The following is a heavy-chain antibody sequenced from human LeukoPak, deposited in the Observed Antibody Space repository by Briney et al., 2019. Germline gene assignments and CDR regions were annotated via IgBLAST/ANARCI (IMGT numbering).Heavy chain of an antibody. CDR3: AKGSFGESHIYYYYYMDV. CDR2: ISGGGGST. J-gene: IGHJ6*03. CDR1: GFTFSSYG. D-gene: IGHD3-10*01. V-gene: IGHV3-23*01. Sequence: GGTLRLSCAASGFTFSSYGMSWVRQAPGKGLEWVSAISGGGGSTYYADSVKGRFTISRDNSKNTLYLQMNSLRAEDTAVYYCAKGSFGESHIYYYYYMDVWGKGTTVTISS.